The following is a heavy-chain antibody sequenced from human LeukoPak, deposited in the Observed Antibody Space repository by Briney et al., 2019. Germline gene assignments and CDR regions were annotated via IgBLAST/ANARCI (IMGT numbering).Heavy chain of an antibody. CDR2: MYYTGST. V-gene: IGHV4-39*01. J-gene: IGHJ6*03. Sequence: SETLSLTCTVSGGSISSSSYYWGWIRQPQGKGLEWIASMYYTGSTHYNPSLQSRVTISVDASKNQFSLKLRSVTAADTAVYYCASPFRYFDWFPYSYMDVWGKGTTVIVSS. CDR1: GGSISSSSYY. CDR3: ASPFRYFDWFPYSYMDV. D-gene: IGHD3-9*01.